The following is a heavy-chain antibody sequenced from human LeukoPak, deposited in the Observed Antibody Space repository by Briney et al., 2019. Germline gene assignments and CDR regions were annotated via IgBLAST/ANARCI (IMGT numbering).Heavy chain of an antibody. CDR1: GGSISSYY. J-gene: IGHJ2*01. D-gene: IGHD6-13*01. Sequence: PSETLSLTCTVSGGSISSYYWSWIRQPPGKGLEWIGYIYYSGSTNYDPSLKSRVTISVDTSKNQFSLKLSSVTAADTAVYYCARDHGAAGTRLDWYFDLWGRGTLVTVSS. V-gene: IGHV4-59*12. CDR3: ARDHGAAGTRLDWYFDL. CDR2: IYYSGST.